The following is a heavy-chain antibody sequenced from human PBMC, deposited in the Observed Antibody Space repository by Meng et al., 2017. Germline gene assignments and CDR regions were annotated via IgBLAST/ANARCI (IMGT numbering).Heavy chain of an antibody. CDR3: ARDRSMGGASDDY. V-gene: IGHV3-23*04. Sequence: VRLVESGGGLVQPGGSLSVSWAAPGFPFSTSPMTWGRQAPGKGLEWVSSLSGSGSNTYYTDSVKGRFTISRDNSKNTLYLQMNSLRAEDTAVYYCARDRSMGGASDDYWGQGTLVTVSS. J-gene: IGHJ4*02. CDR1: GFPFSTSP. D-gene: IGHD3-16*01. CDR2: LSGSGSNT.